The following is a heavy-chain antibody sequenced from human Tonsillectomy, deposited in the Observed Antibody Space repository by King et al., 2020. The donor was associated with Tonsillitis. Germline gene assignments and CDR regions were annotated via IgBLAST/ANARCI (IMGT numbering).Heavy chain of an antibody. V-gene: IGHV3-23*03. CDR3: AKWGRPALGGVDY. J-gene: IGHJ4*02. CDR1: GFTFSNYA. D-gene: IGHD3-16*01. Sequence: VQLVESGGGLVQPGGSLRLSCAASGFTFSNYAMHWVRQAPGKGLEWVSVVYSGGXTTYYADSVKGRFTISRDNSKNTLYLQMNSLRAEDTAVYYCAKWGRPALGGVDYWGQGTLVTVSS. CDR2: VYSGGXTT.